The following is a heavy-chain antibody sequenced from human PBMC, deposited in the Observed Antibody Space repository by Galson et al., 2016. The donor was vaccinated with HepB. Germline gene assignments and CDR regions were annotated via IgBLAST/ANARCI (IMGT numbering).Heavy chain of an antibody. CDR3: ARGGGHGFFDY. V-gene: IGHV3-74*01. Sequence: SLRLSCAASGFTFSTYWMHWVCQAPGKGLVYVSRINSDGSSTTYADSVKGRFTISRDNAKNTLYLQMNSLRAEDTALYYCARGGGHGFFDYWGQGTQVTVSS. CDR1: GFTFSTYW. CDR2: INSDGSST. D-gene: IGHD3-10*01. J-gene: IGHJ4*02.